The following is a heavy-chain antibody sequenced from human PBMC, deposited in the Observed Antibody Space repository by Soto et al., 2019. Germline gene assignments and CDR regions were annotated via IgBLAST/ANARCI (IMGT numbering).Heavy chain of an antibody. V-gene: IGHV1-46*03. CDR1: GYTFTSYY. CDR2: INPGGGST. D-gene: IGHD5-18*01. J-gene: IGHJ6*03. Sequence: GASVKVSCKASGYTFTSYYMHWVRQAPGQGLEWMGIINPGGGSTSYAQKFQGRVTMTRDTSTSTVYMELSSLRSEDTAVYYCARENKDTAITYYYYYMDVWGKGTTVTVSS. CDR3: ARENKDTAITYYYYYMDV.